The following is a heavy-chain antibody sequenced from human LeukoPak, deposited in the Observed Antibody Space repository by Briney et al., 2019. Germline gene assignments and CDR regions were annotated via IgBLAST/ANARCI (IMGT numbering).Heavy chain of an antibody. V-gene: IGHV4-39*01. CDR3: ATRSIVVVVTAAPGFDP. J-gene: IGHJ5*02. CDR2: IYYSGNT. Sequence: SETLSLTCTVSGDSITSSNYYWGWIRQPPGKGLEWIANIYYSGNTYYNPSLKSRVTISVDTSKNQFSLKLSSVTAADTAVYYCATRSIVVVVTAAPGFDPWGQGTLVTVSS. CDR1: GDSITSSNYY. D-gene: IGHD2-15*01.